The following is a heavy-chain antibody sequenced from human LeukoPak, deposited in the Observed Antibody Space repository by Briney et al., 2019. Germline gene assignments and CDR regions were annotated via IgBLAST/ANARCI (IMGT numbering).Heavy chain of an antibody. V-gene: IGHV3-23*01. CDR1: GFMFTTYA. Sequence: GGSLRLSCAASGFMFTTYAMSWVRQAPGKGLEWVSAIGGDGGRTYYADSVKGRFTISRDNSKDTVFLQMNSLRAEDTAVYYCAKASRQGAVASPLDYWGQGTLVTVSS. D-gene: IGHD6-19*01. CDR3: AKASRQGAVASPLDY. J-gene: IGHJ4*02. CDR2: IGGDGGRT.